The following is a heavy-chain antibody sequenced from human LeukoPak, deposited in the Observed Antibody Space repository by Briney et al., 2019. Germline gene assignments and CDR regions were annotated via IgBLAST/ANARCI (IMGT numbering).Heavy chain of an antibody. J-gene: IGHJ5*02. D-gene: IGHD2-2*01. Sequence: PGGSLRLSCAASGFAFRSYAMSWVRQAPGKGLEWVSTISGSGNSTYYADSEKGRFTISRDNSKNTLYLQMNSLRAEDTAVYFCAKGGYCSSTTCPTWFDPWGQGTLVTVSS. CDR1: GFAFRSYA. V-gene: IGHV3-23*01. CDR2: ISGSGNST. CDR3: AKGGYCSSTTCPTWFDP.